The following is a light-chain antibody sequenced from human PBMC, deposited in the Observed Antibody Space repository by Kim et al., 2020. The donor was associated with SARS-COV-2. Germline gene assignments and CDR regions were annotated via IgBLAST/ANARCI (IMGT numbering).Light chain of an antibody. V-gene: IGKV1-9*01. Sequence: ASVGDKVNSTCRASQGISSYLAWYQQKSGKAPKLLIYAASTLQSGVPSRFSGSGSGTEFTLTISSLQPEDFATYYCQQLDSYPITFGQGTRLEIK. CDR2: AAS. CDR3: QQLDSYPIT. CDR1: QGISSY. J-gene: IGKJ5*01.